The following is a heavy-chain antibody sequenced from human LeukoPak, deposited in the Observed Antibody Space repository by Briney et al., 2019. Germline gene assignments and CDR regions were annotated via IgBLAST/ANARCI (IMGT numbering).Heavy chain of an antibody. Sequence: KTSETLSLTCTVSGGSISSSSYYWGWIRQPPGKGLEWIGSIYYSGSTYYNPSLKSRVTISVDTSKNQFSLKLSSVTAADTAVYYCARKRAGYSRAADYWGQGTLVTVSS. CDR2: IYYSGST. V-gene: IGHV4-39*07. J-gene: IGHJ4*02. CDR1: GGSISSSSYY. D-gene: IGHD6-13*01. CDR3: ARKRAGYSRAADY.